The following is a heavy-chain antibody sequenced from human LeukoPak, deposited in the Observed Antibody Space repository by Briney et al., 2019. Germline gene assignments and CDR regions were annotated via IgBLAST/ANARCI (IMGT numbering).Heavy chain of an antibody. D-gene: IGHD3-10*01. CDR1: GYTFTGYY. J-gene: IGHJ3*02. CDR2: INPYSGGT. CDR3: ARSGGEGPDAFDI. Sequence: ASVKVSCKASGYTFTGYYMHWVRQAPGQGLGWMGWINPYSGGTNYAQKSQGRVTMTRDTSISTAYMELSRLRSDDTAVYYCARSGGEGPDAFDIWGQGTMVTVSS. V-gene: IGHV1-2*02.